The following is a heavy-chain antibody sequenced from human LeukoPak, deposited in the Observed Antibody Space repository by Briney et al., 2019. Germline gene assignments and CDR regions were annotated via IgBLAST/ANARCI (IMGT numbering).Heavy chain of an antibody. CDR2: IYYSGST. J-gene: IGHJ4*02. CDR3: ARVTWGSSYYFDY. CDR1: GGSISSYY. V-gene: IGHV4-59*01. Sequence: SETLSLTCTVSGGSISSYYWSWIRQPPGKGLEWIGYIYYSGSTNYNPSLKSRVTISVDTSKNQFSLKLSSVTAADTAVYYCARVTWGSSYYFDYWGQGTLVTVSS. D-gene: IGHD3-16*01.